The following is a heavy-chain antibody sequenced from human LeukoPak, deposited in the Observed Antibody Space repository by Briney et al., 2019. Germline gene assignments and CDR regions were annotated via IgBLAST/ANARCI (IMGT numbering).Heavy chain of an antibody. Sequence: SETLSLTCTVSGGSISGYYWSWIRQPPGKGLEWIGYIYYSGSGSTNYNPSLKSRVIISVDTSKKQSSLKLTSVTVADTAVYYCARRGGHAGSFDYWGQGTLVTVSS. V-gene: IGHV4-59*08. D-gene: IGHD2-15*01. CDR2: IYYSGSGST. J-gene: IGHJ4*02. CDR1: GGSISGYY. CDR3: ARRGGHAGSFDY.